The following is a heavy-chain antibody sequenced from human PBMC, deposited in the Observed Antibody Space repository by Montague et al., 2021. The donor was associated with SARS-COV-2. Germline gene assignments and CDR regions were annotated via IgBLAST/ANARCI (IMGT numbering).Heavy chain of an antibody. D-gene: IGHD3-22*01. V-gene: IGHV4-59*01. J-gene: IGHJ4*02. CDR3: VREGRSSAYAMDY. CDR1: GASMSGSY. CDR2: IYSSGST. Sequence: SETLSLTCTVSGASMSGSYWGWVRQPPGKGPEWIGNIYSSGSTHYKPSLKSRVTISADTSKSQFSLRLTSVTAADTAVYYCVREGRSSAYAMDYWGQGTLVTVSS.